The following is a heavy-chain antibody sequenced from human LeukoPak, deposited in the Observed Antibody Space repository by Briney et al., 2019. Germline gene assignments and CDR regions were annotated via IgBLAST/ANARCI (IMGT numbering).Heavy chain of an antibody. J-gene: IGHJ4*02. D-gene: IGHD3-3*01. CDR2: ISGSGGST. CDR3: AKQTIYDFWSGSPYYFDY. Sequence: TGGSLRLSCAASGFTFSSYAMSWVRQAPGKGLEWVSAISGSGGSTYYADSVKGRFTISRDNSKNTLYLQMNSLRAEDTAVYYCAKQTIYDFWSGSPYYFDYWGQGTLVTVSS. V-gene: IGHV3-23*01. CDR1: GFTFSSYA.